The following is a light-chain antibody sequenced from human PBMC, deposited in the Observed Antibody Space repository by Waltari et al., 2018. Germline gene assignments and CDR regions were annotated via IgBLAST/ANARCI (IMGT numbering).Light chain of an antibody. CDR3: CSYAGSVV. CDR1: SSDVGDYNY. V-gene: IGLV2-11*01. CDR2: DVS. Sequence: QSALTQPRSVSGSPGQSVPISCTGTSSDVGDYNYVSWYQQHPGKAPKLMIYDVSKRPSGVPDRFSGSKSGNTASLTISGLQAEDEADYYCCSYAGSVVFGGGTKLTVL. J-gene: IGLJ2*01.